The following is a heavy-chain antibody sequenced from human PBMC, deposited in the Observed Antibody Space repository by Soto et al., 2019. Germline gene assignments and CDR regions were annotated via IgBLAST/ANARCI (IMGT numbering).Heavy chain of an antibody. Sequence: ASVKVSCKASGYTFTSYYMHWVRQAPGQGLEWMGIINPSGGSTSYAQKFQGRVTMTRDTSTSTVYMELSSLRSEDTAVYYCARVAKRSGYYYGMAVWGQGTRVTVSS. CDR1: GYTFTSYY. D-gene: IGHD3-10*01. CDR3: ARVAKRSGYYYGMAV. V-gene: IGHV1-46*01. J-gene: IGHJ6*02. CDR2: INPSGGST.